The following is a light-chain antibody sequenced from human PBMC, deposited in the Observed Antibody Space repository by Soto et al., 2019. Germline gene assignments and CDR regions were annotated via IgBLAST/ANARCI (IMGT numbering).Light chain of an antibody. Sequence: VLTQSPGTLSLSPGESATLSCRASQSVTSTYLAWYQQKPGQAPRLLIYGGSSRAAGIPDRFTGSGSGTDFTLTISRLEPEDVAVYYCQRYGASPLYTFGQGTKLESK. CDR3: QRYGASPLYT. J-gene: IGKJ2*01. CDR1: QSVTSTY. V-gene: IGKV3-20*01. CDR2: GGS.